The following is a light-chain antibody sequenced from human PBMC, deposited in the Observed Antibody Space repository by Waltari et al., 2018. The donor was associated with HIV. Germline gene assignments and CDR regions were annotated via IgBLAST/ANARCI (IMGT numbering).Light chain of an antibody. V-gene: IGLV3-19*01. Sequence: SSDLTQDPDVSVALGQTVRITCQGESLRDYYASWYQQKTGPPPILVIYGNGDRPSGIPDRFSGSRSGITAYLTITGAHAEDEADYYCNSRDRSGNHHFAAGTTVTVL. CDR2: GNG. CDR3: NSRDRSGNHH. CDR1: SLRDYY. J-gene: IGLJ1*01.